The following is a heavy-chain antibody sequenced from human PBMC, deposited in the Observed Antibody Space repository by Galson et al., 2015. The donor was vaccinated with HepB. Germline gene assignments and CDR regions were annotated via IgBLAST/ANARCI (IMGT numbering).Heavy chain of an antibody. Sequence: SLRLSCAASGFTFSSYGMHWVRQAPGKGLEWVAVIRYDGSNKYYADSVKGRFTISRDNSKNTLYLQMNSLRAEDTAVYHCARDRERYYYGSGSYTPLDYWGQGTLVTVSS. V-gene: IGHV3-33*01. D-gene: IGHD3-10*01. CDR1: GFTFSSYG. CDR2: IRYDGSNK. CDR3: ARDRERYYYGSGSYTPLDY. J-gene: IGHJ4*02.